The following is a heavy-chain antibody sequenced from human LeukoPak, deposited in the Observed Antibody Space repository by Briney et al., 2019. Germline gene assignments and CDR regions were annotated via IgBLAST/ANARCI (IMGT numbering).Heavy chain of an antibody. D-gene: IGHD3-10*01. V-gene: IGHV3-9*01. J-gene: IGHJ6*02. CDR1: GFTFHDFA. Sequence: GGSLRLSCAASGFTFHDFAMHWVRQAPGKGLEWVSGINWNSGDVGYADSVKGRFTISRDNAKNSLYLQMNRLRAEDTALYYCAKDLWFGEGINYYDFAMDVWGQGTTVTVSS. CDR2: INWNSGDV. CDR3: AKDLWFGEGINYYDFAMDV.